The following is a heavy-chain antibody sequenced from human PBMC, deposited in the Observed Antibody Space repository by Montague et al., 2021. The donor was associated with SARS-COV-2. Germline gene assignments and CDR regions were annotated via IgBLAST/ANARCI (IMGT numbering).Heavy chain of an antibody. D-gene: IGHD5-24*01. CDR2: INYRANT. CDR1: GGSISSTNYY. Sequence: SETLSLTCTVSGGSISSTNYYWGLNRQPPGMELEWNGSINYRANTHYNLSLKSRVTMSAATSKSPFSLELSSVTAADTAIYSWERHNDGYKRWYYFDYWGQGTLVTVSS. J-gene: IGHJ4*02. CDR3: ERHNDGYKRWYYFDY. V-gene: IGHV4-39*01.